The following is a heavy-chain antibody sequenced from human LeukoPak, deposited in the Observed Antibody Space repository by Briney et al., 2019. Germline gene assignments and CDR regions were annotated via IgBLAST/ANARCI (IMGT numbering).Heavy chain of an antibody. V-gene: IGHV3-30*18. CDR3: AKDQTAAVGQLDY. CDR2: ISYDGSNK. D-gene: IGHD6-13*01. J-gene: IGHJ4*02. Sequence: GRSLRLSCAASGFTFSSYGMHWVRQAPGKGLEWVAVISYDGSNKYYADSVKGRFTISRDNSKNTLYLQMNSLRAEDTAVYYCAKDQTAAVGQLDYWGQGTVVTVSS. CDR1: GFTFSSYG.